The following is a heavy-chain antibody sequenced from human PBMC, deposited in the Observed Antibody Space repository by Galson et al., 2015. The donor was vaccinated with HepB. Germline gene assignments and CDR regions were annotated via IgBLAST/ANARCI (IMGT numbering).Heavy chain of an antibody. CDR2: INPNSGGT. J-gene: IGHJ4*02. Sequence: SVKVSCKASGYTFTGYYMHWVRQAPGQGLEWMGRINPNSGGTNYAQKFQGRVTMTRDTSISTAYMELSRLRSDDTAVYYCARDSMGEWELLWVGSSLHFDYWGQGTLVTVSS. V-gene: IGHV1-2*06. CDR1: GYTFTGYY. CDR3: ARDSMGEWELLWVGSSLHFDY. D-gene: IGHD1-26*01.